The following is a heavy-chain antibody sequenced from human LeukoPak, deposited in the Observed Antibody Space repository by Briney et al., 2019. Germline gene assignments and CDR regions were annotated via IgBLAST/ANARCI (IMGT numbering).Heavy chain of an antibody. V-gene: IGHV3-7*01. Sequence: GGSLKLSCAASGFTFSSYWMSWVRQAPGKGLEWVANIKQDGSEKYYVDSVKGRFTISRDNAKNSLYLQMNSLRAEDTAVYYCAKTSSGWYEDTDYWGQGTLVTVSS. J-gene: IGHJ4*02. D-gene: IGHD6-19*01. CDR2: IKQDGSEK. CDR1: GFTFSSYW. CDR3: AKTSSGWYEDTDY.